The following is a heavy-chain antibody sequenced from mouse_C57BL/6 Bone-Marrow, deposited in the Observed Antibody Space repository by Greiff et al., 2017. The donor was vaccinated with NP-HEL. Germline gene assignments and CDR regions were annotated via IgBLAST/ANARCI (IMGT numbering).Heavy chain of an antibody. D-gene: IGHD2-2*01. V-gene: IGHV10-1*01. CDR2: IRSKSNNYAT. Sequence: EVKLVESGGGLVQPKGSLKLSCAASGFSFNTYAMNWVRQAPGKGVEWVARIRSKSNNYATYYADSVKDRFTISRDDSESMLYLQMNNLKTEDTAMYYCVRPRWLRGSYAMDYWGQGTSVTVSS. CDR3: VRPRWLRGSYAMDY. J-gene: IGHJ4*01. CDR1: GFSFNTYA.